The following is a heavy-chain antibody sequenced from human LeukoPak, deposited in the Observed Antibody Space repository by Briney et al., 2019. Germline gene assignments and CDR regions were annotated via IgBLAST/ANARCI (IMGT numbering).Heavy chain of an antibody. CDR3: ARGPLGEWGW. CDR2: MSSSSNYI. J-gene: IGHJ4*02. D-gene: IGHD1-26*01. Sequence: GGSLRLSCAVSGFTVSSYYMSWVRQAPGKGLEWVLSMSSSSNYIQYADSVKGRLTIHRDNAKNSLSLQIHSLRAEDRAVYFCARGPLGEWGWWGRGPLVTVS. CDR1: GFTVSSYY. V-gene: IGHV3-21*01.